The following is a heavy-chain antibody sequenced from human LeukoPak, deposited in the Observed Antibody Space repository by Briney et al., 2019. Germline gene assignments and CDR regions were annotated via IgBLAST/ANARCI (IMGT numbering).Heavy chain of an antibody. Sequence: GGSLRLSCAASGFTFSSYGMHWVRQAPGKGLEWVAFIRYDGSNKYYADSVKGRFTISRDNSKNTLYLQMNSLRAEDTAVYYCQYQLFNHDAFDIWGQGTMVTVSS. CDR1: GFTFSSYG. D-gene: IGHD2-2*01. CDR2: IRYDGSNK. V-gene: IGHV3-30*02. J-gene: IGHJ3*02. CDR3: QYQLFNHDAFDI.